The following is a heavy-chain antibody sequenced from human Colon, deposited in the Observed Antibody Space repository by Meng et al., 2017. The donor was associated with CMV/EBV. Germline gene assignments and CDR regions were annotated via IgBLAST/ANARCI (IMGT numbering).Heavy chain of an antibody. CDR2: IKYDGSET. D-gene: IGHD3-10*01. J-gene: IGHJ4*02. V-gene: IGHV3-7*01. CDR1: GFNFSNYW. Sequence: GGSLRLSCAASGFNFSNYWMSWVRQAPGKGLEWVATIKYDGSETHYVDSLKGRITISRDNAKNSLFLQINSLRPEDTAVFFCARFGVNKPFDYWGQGTLVTVSS. CDR3: ARFGVNKPFDY.